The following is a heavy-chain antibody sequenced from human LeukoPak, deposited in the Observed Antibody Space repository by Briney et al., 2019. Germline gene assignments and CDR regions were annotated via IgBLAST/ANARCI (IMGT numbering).Heavy chain of an antibody. D-gene: IGHD2-15*01. Sequence: PGGSLRLSCAASGFTFSNYEMNWVRQAPGKGLEWVAVIWYDGSNDYYANSVKGRFTISRDNSKNTLYLQMNSLRAEDTAVYFCARKNTQDAFDIWGQGTMVTVSS. V-gene: IGHV3-33*08. CDR2: IWYDGSND. CDR3: ARKNTQDAFDI. CDR1: GFTFSNYE. J-gene: IGHJ3*02.